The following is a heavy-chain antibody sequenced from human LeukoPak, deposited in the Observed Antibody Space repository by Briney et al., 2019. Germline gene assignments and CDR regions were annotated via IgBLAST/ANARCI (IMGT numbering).Heavy chain of an antibody. J-gene: IGHJ4*02. Sequence: GGSLRLSCAASGFNSNDYVMSWVRQAPGKGLEWVSSISGSGGSLYYADSIKGRFNISRDNSKNTLYLRMDSLRAEDTATYYCASEVVYWGQGALVTVSS. CDR1: GFNSNDYV. CDR2: ISGSGGSL. V-gene: IGHV3-23*01. CDR3: ASEVVY.